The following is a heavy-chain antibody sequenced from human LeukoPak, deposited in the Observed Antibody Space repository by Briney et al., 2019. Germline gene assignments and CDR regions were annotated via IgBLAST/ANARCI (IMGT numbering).Heavy chain of an antibody. D-gene: IGHD6-13*01. V-gene: IGHV3-23*01. CDR2: ISGSGGST. J-gene: IGHJ6*03. Sequence: QPGGSLRLSCAASGFTFSSYAMSWVRQAPGKGLEWVSAISGSGGSTYYADSVRGRFTISRDNTKNTLYLQMNSLRAEDTAVYYCARRAPGEDSSRYYYYYMDVWGKGTTVTVSS. CDR1: GFTFSSYA. CDR3: ARRAPGEDSSRYYYYYMDV.